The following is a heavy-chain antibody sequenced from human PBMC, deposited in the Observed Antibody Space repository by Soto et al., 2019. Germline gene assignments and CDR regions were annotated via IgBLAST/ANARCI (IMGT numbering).Heavy chain of an antibody. V-gene: IGHV3-21*01. D-gene: IGHD1-1*01. J-gene: IGHJ4*02. CDR1: GFTLSSYA. CDR3: GGDFPVTSWYN. CDR2: ISNSGTYI. Sequence: VGSLRLSCAASGFTLSSYAMNWVRQAPGKGLEWVSFISNSGTYITYGDSVKGRFSISRDTASNSLYLQMNSLTVEDTAVYYCGGDFPVTSWYNWCPGTLDTVFS.